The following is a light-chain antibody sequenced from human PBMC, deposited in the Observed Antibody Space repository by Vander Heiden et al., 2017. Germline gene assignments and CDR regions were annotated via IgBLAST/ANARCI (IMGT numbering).Light chain of an antibody. J-gene: IGLJ2*01. CDR2: QDS. V-gene: IGLV3-1*01. CDR3: QAWDSSTVV. Sequence: SYELTQPPSVSVSPGQPASITCSGDKLGDKYACWYQQKPGQSPVLVIYQDSKRASGFPERFSGSNSGNTATLTISGTQAMDEADYYCQAWDSSTVVFGGGTKLTVL. CDR1: KLGDKY.